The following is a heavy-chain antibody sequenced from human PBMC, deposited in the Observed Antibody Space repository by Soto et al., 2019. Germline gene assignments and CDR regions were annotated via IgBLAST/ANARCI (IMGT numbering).Heavy chain of an antibody. CDR1: GGSISSYY. V-gene: IGHV4-59*08. CDR3: ARHFSPLVPDFDY. J-gene: IGHJ4*02. Sequence: SETLSLTCTVSGGSISSYYWSWIRQPPGKGLEWIGYIYYSGSTNYNPSLKSRVTISVDTSKNQFSLKLSSVTAADTAVYYCARHFSPLVPDFDYWGQGTLVTVSS. CDR2: IYYSGST. D-gene: IGHD3-3*01.